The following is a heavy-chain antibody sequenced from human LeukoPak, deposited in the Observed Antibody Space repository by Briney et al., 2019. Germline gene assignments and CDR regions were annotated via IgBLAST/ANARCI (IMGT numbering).Heavy chain of an antibody. CDR3: AREIGQLDY. Sequence: PGGPLRLSCAASGFTFSSYAMSWVRQAPGKGLEWVSVISGSGGTTYYADSVKGRFTISRDNSKNTLYLQMNSLRAEDTAVYYCAREIGQLDYWGQGTLVTVSS. CDR2: ISGSGGTT. CDR1: GFTFSSYA. D-gene: IGHD3-16*01. V-gene: IGHV3-23*01. J-gene: IGHJ4*02.